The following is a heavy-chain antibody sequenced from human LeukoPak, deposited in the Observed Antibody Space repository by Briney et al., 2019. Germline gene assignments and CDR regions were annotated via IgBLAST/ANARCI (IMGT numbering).Heavy chain of an antibody. V-gene: IGHV4-59*01. J-gene: IGHJ4*02. Sequence: SETLSLTCTVSGGSISSYYWSWIRQPPGKGLEWIGYIQYSGTTEYNPSLASRATISVGTAKDQFSLNLRSVTAADTAVYYCARDRAAGTLDFWGQGTLVTVSS. CDR2: IQYSGTT. CDR1: GGSISSYY. CDR3: ARDRAAGTLDF. D-gene: IGHD6-13*01.